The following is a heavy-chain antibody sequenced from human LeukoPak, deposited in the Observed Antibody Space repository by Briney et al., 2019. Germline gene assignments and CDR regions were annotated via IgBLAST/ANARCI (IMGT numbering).Heavy chain of an antibody. CDR2: ISDSGVST. J-gene: IGHJ5*02. D-gene: IGHD5-18*01. CDR1: GFTFSRYA. V-gene: IGHV3-23*01. CDR3: AKGCGYSYGSPDWFDP. Sequence: GESLRLSCETSGFTFSRYAMTWVRQAPGKGLEWVSVISDSGVSTYYGDSVKGRFTISRDNSKNTLHLQMNSLRAEDTALYYCAKGCGYSYGSPDWFDPWGQGTLVTVSS.